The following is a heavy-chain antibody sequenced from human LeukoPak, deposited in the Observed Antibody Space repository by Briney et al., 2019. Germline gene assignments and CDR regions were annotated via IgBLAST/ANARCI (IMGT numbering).Heavy chain of an antibody. J-gene: IGHJ5*02. CDR3: ARGKRHSSSWYNWFDP. Sequence: ASVKVSCKASGYTFTSYGISWVRQAPGQGLEWMGWISAYNGNTNYAQKLQGRVTMTTDTSTSTAYMELRSLRSDDTAGYYCARGKRHSSSWYNWFDPWGQGTLVTVSS. CDR2: ISAYNGNT. V-gene: IGHV1-18*01. CDR1: GYTFTSYG. D-gene: IGHD6-13*01.